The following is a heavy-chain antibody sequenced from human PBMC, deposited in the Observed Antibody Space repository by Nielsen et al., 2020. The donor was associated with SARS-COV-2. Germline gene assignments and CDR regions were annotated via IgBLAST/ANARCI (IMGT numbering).Heavy chain of an antibody. CDR3: ARSKIVGATWYYFDY. D-gene: IGHD1-26*01. CDR2: IIPIFGTA. J-gene: IGHJ4*02. V-gene: IGHV1-69*13. Sequence: SVKVSCKASGGTFSSYAISWVRQAPGQGLEWMGGIIPIFGTANYAQKFQGRVTITADESTSTAYMELSSLRSEDTAVYYCARSKIVGATWYYFDYWGQGTLVIVSS. CDR1: GGTFSSYA.